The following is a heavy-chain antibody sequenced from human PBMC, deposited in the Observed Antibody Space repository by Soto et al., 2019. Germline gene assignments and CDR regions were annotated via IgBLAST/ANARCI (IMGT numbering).Heavy chain of an antibody. D-gene: IGHD3-10*01. CDR2: ISYDGSNK. Sequence: GGSLRLSCAASGFTFSSYGMHWVRQAPGKGLEWVAVISYDGSNKYYADSVKDRFTISRDNSKNTLYLQMNSLRAEDTAVYYCAKQYGSGSYYILWAFDIWGQGTMVTVSS. V-gene: IGHV3-30*18. CDR3: AKQYGSGSYYILWAFDI. J-gene: IGHJ3*02. CDR1: GFTFSSYG.